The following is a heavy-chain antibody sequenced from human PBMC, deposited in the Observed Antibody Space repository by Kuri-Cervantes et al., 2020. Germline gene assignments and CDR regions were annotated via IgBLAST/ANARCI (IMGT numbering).Heavy chain of an antibody. CDR1: GGTFSSYT. Sequence: SVKVSCKASGGTFSSYTISWVRQAPGQGLEWMGRIIPILGIANYAQKFQGRVTITADKSTSTAYMELSSLKTEDTAVYYCTRLQIAVAGTNYYYGMDVWGQGTTVTVSS. CDR2: IIPILGIA. D-gene: IGHD6-19*01. CDR3: TRLQIAVAGTNYYYGMDV. J-gene: IGHJ6*02. V-gene: IGHV1-69*02.